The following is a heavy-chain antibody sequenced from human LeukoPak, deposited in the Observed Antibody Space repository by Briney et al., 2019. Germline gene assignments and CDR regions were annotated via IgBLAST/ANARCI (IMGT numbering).Heavy chain of an antibody. V-gene: IGHV4-38-2*02. J-gene: IGHJ4*02. CDR2: MFHSGST. CDR1: GYSISSGYY. CDR3: ARVRYNWNRDFDY. D-gene: IGHD1-20*01. Sequence: SETLSLTCSFSGYSISSGYYWGWIRQPPGKGLEWIGSMFHSGSTYYNPSLKSRVAMSVDTSKNQFSLKLSSVTAADTAVYYCARVRYNWNRDFDYWGQGTLVTVSS.